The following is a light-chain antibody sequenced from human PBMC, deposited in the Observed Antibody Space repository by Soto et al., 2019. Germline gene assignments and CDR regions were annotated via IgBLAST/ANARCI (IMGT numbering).Light chain of an antibody. V-gene: IGKV3-11*01. CDR3: QQSYSRMT. Sequence: EIVFAQSPPTLSLSRGERATLSCRGSQGLISYLAWYQQTPGQAPRLLIYDASNRATGIPDRFSGSRSGTDFTLTSSSLQPEDFATYYCQQSYSRMTFGQGTKVDIK. CDR2: DAS. J-gene: IGKJ1*01. CDR1: QGLISY.